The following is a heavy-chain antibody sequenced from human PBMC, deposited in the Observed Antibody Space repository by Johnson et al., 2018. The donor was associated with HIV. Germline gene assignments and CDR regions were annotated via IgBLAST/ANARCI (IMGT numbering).Heavy chain of an antibody. Sequence: VLLVESGGGLVQPGRSLRLSCAASGFTFDDYAMHWVRQAPGKGLEWVSGISWNSGSIGYADSVKGRFTISRANSKNTLYLQINSLRAEDTAVYYCAKDGGARGSSWYEGVFDIWGQGTMVTVSS. V-gene: IGHV3-9*01. CDR1: GFTFDDYA. CDR2: ISWNSGSI. CDR3: AKDGGARGSSWYEGVFDI. J-gene: IGHJ3*02. D-gene: IGHD6-13*01.